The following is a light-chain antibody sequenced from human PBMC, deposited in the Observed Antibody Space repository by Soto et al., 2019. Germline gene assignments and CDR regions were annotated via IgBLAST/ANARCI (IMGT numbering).Light chain of an antibody. V-gene: IGLV1-51*01. Sequence: QSVLTQPPSVSAAPGQTVTISCSGSSSNIGNNFVSWYQQLPGTAPKLLIYDNYKRPSGIPDRFSGSKSGTSATLGITGLQTGDEADYYCGTWDSSLSAGIFGGGTKLTVL. CDR3: GTWDSSLSAGI. J-gene: IGLJ2*01. CDR2: DNY. CDR1: SSNIGNNF.